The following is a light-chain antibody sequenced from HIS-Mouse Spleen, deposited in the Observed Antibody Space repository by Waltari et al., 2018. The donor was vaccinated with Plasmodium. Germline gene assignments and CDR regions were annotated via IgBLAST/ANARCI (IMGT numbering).Light chain of an antibody. CDR1: QSVSSN. CDR2: GAS. V-gene: IGKV3-15*01. Sequence: EIVMTQSPATLSVSPGERATLSCRASQSVSSNLAWYQQKPGQAPRLLIYGASTRATGIPARFSGSGSGTEFTLTISRLQSEDFAGYYWQQYNNWSFTFGPGTKVDIK. CDR3: QQYNNWSFT. J-gene: IGKJ3*01.